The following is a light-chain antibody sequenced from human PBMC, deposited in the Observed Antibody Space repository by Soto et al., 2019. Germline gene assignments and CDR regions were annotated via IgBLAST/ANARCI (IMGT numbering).Light chain of an antibody. CDR3: QQSYSTPPT. CDR1: QSISSY. V-gene: IGKV1-39*01. J-gene: IGKJ2*01. Sequence: DIQMTQSPSSLSASVGDRVTITCRASQSISSYLNWYQQKPGKAPKLLIYAASSWQSGVPSRFSGSGSGTDFTLTISSLQPEDFATYYCQQSYSTPPTFGQGNKLEIK. CDR2: AAS.